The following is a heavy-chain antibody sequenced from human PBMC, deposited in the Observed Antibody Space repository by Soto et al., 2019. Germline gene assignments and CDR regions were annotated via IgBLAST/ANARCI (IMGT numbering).Heavy chain of an antibody. CDR1: GGSISSSSYY. CDR3: ARASMVVVPAAMYHYYYVDV. D-gene: IGHD2-2*01. Sequence: SETLSLTCTVSGGSISSSSYYWGWIRQPPGKGLEWIGSIYYSGSTYYNPSLKSRVTISVDTSKNQFSLKLSSVTAADTAVYYCARASMVVVPAAMYHYYYVDVWGKGTTVTVSS. CDR2: IYYSGST. V-gene: IGHV4-39*01. J-gene: IGHJ6*03.